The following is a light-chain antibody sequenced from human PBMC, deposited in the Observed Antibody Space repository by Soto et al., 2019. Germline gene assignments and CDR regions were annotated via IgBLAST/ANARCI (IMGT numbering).Light chain of an antibody. CDR3: QKYNSAPRT. V-gene: IGKV1-27*01. CDR2: AAS. J-gene: IGKJ1*01. CDR1: QGISNY. Sequence: DIQMTQSPSSLSASVGDRVTITCRASQGISNYLAWYQQKPGKVPKLLIYAASTLQSGVPSRFSGSGSGTDFTLTIISLQPEDGATYYCQKYNSAPRTFGQGTKVAIK.